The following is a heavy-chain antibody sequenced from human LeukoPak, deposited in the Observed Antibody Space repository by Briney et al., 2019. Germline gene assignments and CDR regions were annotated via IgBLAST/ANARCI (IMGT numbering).Heavy chain of an antibody. V-gene: IGHV4-4*07. CDR2: IYTSGRT. J-gene: IGHJ5*02. Sequence: SETLSLTCTVSGGSISSYYWSWIRQPAGKGLEWIGRIYTSGRTNHNPSLKSRVTMSVDTSKNQFSLKLSSVTAADTAVYYCARAMVRGAIRGPHWFDPWGQGTLVTVSS. D-gene: IGHD3-10*01. CDR3: ARAMVRGAIRGPHWFDP. CDR1: GGSISSYY.